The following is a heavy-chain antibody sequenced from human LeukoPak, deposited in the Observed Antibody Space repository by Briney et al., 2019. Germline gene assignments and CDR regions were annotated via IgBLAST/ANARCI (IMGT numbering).Heavy chain of an antibody. D-gene: IGHD2-15*01. J-gene: IGHJ4*02. CDR1: GFTFSSYW. CDR2: MNSDGSST. V-gene: IGHV3-74*01. CDR3: AKDRGYCSGGSCYRISFWDY. Sequence: GGSLRLSCAASGFTFSSYWMNWVRQAPGKGLMWVSRMNSDGSSTTYADSVQGRFTISRDNAKDTLYLQLNSLRAEDTAVYYCAKDRGYCSGGSCYRISFWDYWGQGTLVTVSS.